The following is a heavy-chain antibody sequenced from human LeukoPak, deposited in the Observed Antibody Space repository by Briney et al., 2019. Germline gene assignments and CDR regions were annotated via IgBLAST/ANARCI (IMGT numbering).Heavy chain of an antibody. CDR3: AKAKDYGDKSNYMDV. CDR2: ISWNSGSI. J-gene: IGHJ6*03. Sequence: GGSLRLSCAASGFTFDDYAMHWVRQAPGKGLEWVSGISWNSGSIGYADSVKGRFTISRDNAKNSLYLQMNSLRAEDMVLYYCAKAKDYGDKSNYMDVWGKGTTVTVSS. D-gene: IGHD4-17*01. CDR1: GFTFDDYA. V-gene: IGHV3-9*03.